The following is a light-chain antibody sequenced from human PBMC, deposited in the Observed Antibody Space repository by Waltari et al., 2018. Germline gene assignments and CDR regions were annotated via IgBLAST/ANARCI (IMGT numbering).Light chain of an antibody. J-gene: IGKJ4*01. CDR2: TAS. V-gene: IGKV1-39*01. CDR3: QQTSMTPLT. CDR1: QTIYQY. Sequence: QMTQSPSSLSASLGDRVTITCRASQTIYQYLNWYQQKQGQVPTLLIYTASNLQSGVPPRFSGSGFGTDFTLTISSLQPEDVATYYCQQTSMTPLTFGEGTKVEI.